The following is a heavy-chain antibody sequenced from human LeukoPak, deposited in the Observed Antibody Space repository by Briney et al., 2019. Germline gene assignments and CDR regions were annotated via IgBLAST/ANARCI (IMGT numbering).Heavy chain of an antibody. CDR1: GFTFYNYA. CDR3: AKDLGRQHDYGDSPGY. D-gene: IGHD4-17*01. V-gene: IGHV3-23*01. J-gene: IGHJ4*02. Sequence: GGSLRLSCAASGFTFYNYAMSWVRQAPGKGLEWVSAITGSGTDTFHADSVKGRFTISRDNSESTLYLQMNSLRAEDTATYYCAKDLGRQHDYGDSPGYWGQGTLVTVSS. CDR2: ITGSGTDT.